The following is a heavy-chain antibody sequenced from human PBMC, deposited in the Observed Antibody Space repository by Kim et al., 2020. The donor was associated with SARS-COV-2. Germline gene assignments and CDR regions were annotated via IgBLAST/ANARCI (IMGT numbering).Heavy chain of an antibody. CDR3: ATVGRPYTRDMWFDS. CDR1: GFSFDTYA. CDR2: IYMGGGADDGGDP. Sequence: GGSLRLSCVPSGFSFDTYAMHWVRQAPGKGLQWVASIYMGGGADDGGDPGYADSVKGRFSITSDDSKNTLYLQMNSLRDDDTALYYCATVGRPYTRDMWFDSWGQGTLVTVSS. J-gene: IGHJ5*01. D-gene: IGHD1-1*01. V-gene: IGHV3-23*03.